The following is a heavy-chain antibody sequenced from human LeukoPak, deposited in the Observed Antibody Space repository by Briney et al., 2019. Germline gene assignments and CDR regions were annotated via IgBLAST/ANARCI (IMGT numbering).Heavy chain of an antibody. CDR1: GYTFTSYD. J-gene: IGHJ4*02. CDR2: MNPNSGNT. CDR3: ARGRITFGGVIVIQYFDY. V-gene: IGHV1-8*01. Sequence: ASVKVSFKASGYTFTSYDINWVRQATGQGLEWMGWMNPNSGNTGYAQKFQGRVTMTRNTSISTAYMELSSLRSEDTAVYYCARGRITFGGVIVIQYFDYWGQGTLVTVSS. D-gene: IGHD3-16*02.